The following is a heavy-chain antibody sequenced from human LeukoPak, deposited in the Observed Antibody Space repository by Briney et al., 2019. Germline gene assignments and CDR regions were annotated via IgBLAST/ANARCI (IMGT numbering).Heavy chain of an antibody. D-gene: IGHD6-19*01. V-gene: IGHV3-30*02. CDR2: IRYDGSNK. CDR1: GFTFSSYG. Sequence: PGGSLRLSCAASGFTFSSYGMHWVHQAPGKGLEWAAFIRYDGSNKYYADSVKGRFTISRVNSKNTLYLQMNSLRAEDTAVYYCAKFYTSGWYELTGYYFDYWGQGTLVTVSS. J-gene: IGHJ4*02. CDR3: AKFYTSGWYELTGYYFDY.